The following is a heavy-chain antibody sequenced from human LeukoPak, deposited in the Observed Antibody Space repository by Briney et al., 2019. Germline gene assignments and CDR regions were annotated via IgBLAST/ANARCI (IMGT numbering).Heavy chain of an antibody. CDR2: INLGGST. CDR1: GGSFSGYY. CDR3: ARADCTQTFPFDS. D-gene: IGHD2-8*01. V-gene: IGHV4-34*01. Sequence: SETLSLTCAVYGGSFSGYYWSWIRQPPGKGLEWIGEINLGGSTNYNPSLKSRVTISVDTSKNQFSLKLSSVTAADTAVYYCARADCTQTFPFDSWRQGTLVTVSS. J-gene: IGHJ4*02.